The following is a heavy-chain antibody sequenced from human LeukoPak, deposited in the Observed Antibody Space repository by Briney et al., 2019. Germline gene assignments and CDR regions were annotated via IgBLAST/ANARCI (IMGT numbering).Heavy chain of an antibody. CDR2: IYYSGST. Sequence: SETLSLTCTVSGGSISSGDYHWSWIRQPPGKGLEWIGYIYYSGSTYYNPSLKSRVTISVDTSKNQFSLKLSSVTAADTAVYYCASGYSAASYGMDVWGQGTTVTVSS. V-gene: IGHV4-30-4*01. J-gene: IGHJ6*02. CDR1: GGSISSGDYH. D-gene: IGHD5-12*01. CDR3: ASGYSAASYGMDV.